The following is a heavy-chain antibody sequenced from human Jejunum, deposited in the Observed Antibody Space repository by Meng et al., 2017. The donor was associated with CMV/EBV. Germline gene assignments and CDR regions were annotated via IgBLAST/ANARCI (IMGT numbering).Heavy chain of an antibody. CDR2: ISTYNGNT. D-gene: IGHD2-2*01. V-gene: IGHV1-18*01. CDR3: ARVGYCSSTGCYNTANYFDY. J-gene: IGHJ4*02. CDR1: YG. Sequence: YGITWVRQATGQGLEWMAWISTYNGNTHYAQKFQGRVTVTTDTSTATAYMELRSLRSDDTAVYYCARVGYCSSTGCYNTANYFDYWGQGALVTVSS.